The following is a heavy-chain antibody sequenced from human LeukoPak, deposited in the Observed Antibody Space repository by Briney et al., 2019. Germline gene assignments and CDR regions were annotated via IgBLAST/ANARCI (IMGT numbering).Heavy chain of an antibody. J-gene: IGHJ3*02. CDR1: GGSISTYY. V-gene: IGHV4-59*01. D-gene: IGHD3-22*01. CDR2: IYYSGST. CDR3: AREYYYDSSGYYPPHAFDI. Sequence: PSGTLSLTCTVSGGSISTYYWSWIRQPPGKALEWIGYIYYSGSTNYNPSLKSRVTISVDTSKKQFSLKLSSVTAADTAVYYCAREYYYDSSGYYPPHAFDIWGQGTMVTVSS.